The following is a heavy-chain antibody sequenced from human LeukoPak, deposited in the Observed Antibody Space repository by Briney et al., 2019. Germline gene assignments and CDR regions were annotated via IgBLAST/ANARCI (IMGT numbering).Heavy chain of an antibody. CDR2: FTGGDGSA. Sequence: GGSLRLSCAASGFTFRNSAMSWVRQAPGKGLEWVSTFTGGDGSAYYADSVKGRLTISRDNSKNTLYLQMNSLRAEDTALYYCAKEGFDYWGQGTLVTVSS. J-gene: IGHJ4*02. V-gene: IGHV3-23*01. CDR1: GFTFRNSA. CDR3: AKEGFDY.